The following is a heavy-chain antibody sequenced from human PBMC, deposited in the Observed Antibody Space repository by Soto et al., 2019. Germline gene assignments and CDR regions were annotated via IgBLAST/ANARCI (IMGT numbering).Heavy chain of an antibody. V-gene: IGHV3-64D*08. CDR2: IDSIGAAT. D-gene: IGHD3-16*01. CDR1: GFTFSRSA. J-gene: IGHJ5*02. Sequence: HPGGSLRLSCSASGFTFSRSAMHWVRQAPGKGLEYVAAIDSIGAATYYTDSVKGRFTISRDNSKDSLYLEMSSLRLEDTAVYYCVKIGEIRAWYDHWGQGSLVTVSS. CDR3: VKIGEIRAWYDH.